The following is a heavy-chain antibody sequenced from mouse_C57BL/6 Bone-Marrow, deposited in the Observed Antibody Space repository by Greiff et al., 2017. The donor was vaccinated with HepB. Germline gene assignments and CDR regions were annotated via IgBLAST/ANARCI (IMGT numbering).Heavy chain of an antibody. CDR3: ARIYYGNGDY. V-gene: IGHV5-17*01. CDR1: GFTFSDYG. D-gene: IGHD2-1*01. Sequence: VQLQQSGGGLVKPGGSLKLSCAASGFTFSDYGMHWVRQAPEKGLEWVAYISSGSSTIYYADTVKGRFTISRDNAKNTLFLQMTSLRSEDTAMYYCARIYYGNGDYWGQGTSVTVSS. J-gene: IGHJ4*01. CDR2: ISSGSSTI.